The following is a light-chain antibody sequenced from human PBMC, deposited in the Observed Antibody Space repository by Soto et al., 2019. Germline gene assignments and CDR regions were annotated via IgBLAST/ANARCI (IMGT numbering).Light chain of an antibody. J-gene: IGKJ2*01. V-gene: IGKV1-5*03. CDR1: QSVTTW. Sequence: DIQMTQSPSTLSASVGDRVTITCRASQSVTTWLAWYQQKPGKAPKVLIYKASNLQSGVPSRFSGSGSGTEFTLTISSLQPDDFATYYCQQYHTHSPYTFGQGTKLEI. CDR2: KAS. CDR3: QQYHTHSPYT.